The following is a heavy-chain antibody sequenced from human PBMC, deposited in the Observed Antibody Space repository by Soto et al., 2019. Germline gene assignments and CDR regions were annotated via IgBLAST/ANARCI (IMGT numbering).Heavy chain of an antibody. V-gene: IGHV5-51*01. CDR2: IYPGDSDT. Sequence: GESLKISCQGSGYTFTSYWIGWVRQMPGKGLEWMGIIYPGDSDTRYNPSFQGQVIISADRSISTAYLQWSSLKASDTAIYYCARHDSSGNYFDYWGQGTPVTVSS. CDR1: GYTFTSYW. D-gene: IGHD3-22*01. CDR3: ARHDSSGNYFDY. J-gene: IGHJ4*02.